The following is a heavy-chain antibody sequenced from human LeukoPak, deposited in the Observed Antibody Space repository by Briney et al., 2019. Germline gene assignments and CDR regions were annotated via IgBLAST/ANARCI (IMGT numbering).Heavy chain of an antibody. CDR2: IYSGGST. CDR3: ARDLWELRNY. CDR1: GFTVSSNY. V-gene: IGHV3-66*01. J-gene: IGHJ4*02. Sequence: SGGSLRLSCAASGFTVSSNYMSGVRQAPGKGLEWVSVIYSGGSTYYADSVKGRFTISRDNSKNTLYLQMNSLRAEDTAVYYCARDLWELRNYWGQGTLVTVSS. D-gene: IGHD1-26*01.